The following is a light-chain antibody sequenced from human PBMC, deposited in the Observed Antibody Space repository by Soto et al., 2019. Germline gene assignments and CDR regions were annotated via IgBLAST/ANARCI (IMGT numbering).Light chain of an antibody. CDR1: KIGSKR. J-gene: IGLJ2*01. CDR2: YDS. Sequence: SYELTQPPSVSVAPGKTARITCGGNKIGSKRVHWYQQKPGQAPVLVIYYDSDRPSGIPERFSGSNSGNTATLTISRVEAGDEADYYCQVWDSSSDPAVVFGGGTKLTVL. V-gene: IGLV3-21*04. CDR3: QVWDSSSDPAVV.